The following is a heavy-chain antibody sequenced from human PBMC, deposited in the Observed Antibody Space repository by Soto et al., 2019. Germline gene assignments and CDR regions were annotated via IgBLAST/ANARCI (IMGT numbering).Heavy chain of an antibody. CDR1: GFTFSDYA. J-gene: IGHJ6*02. D-gene: IGHD2-2*01. Sequence: GGSLRLSCAASGFTFSDYAMHWVRQAPGKGLEWVAVVAYDGRSKYYADSVKGRFTISRDNSRTTVYLQMNSLRDEDTAMYYCARDDILVIPGGSYNYGMDVWGHGTKVTVSS. CDR3: ARDDILVIPGGSYNYGMDV. CDR2: VAYDGRSK. V-gene: IGHV3-30*04.